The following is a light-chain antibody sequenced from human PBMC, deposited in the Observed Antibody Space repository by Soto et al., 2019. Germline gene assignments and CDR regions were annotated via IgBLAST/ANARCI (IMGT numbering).Light chain of an antibody. CDR2: GAS. CDR1: QSVSSSY. V-gene: IGKV3-20*01. CDR3: QQYGDSPGYT. J-gene: IGKJ2*01. Sequence: EIVLTQSPGTLSLSPGETATLSCRASQSVSSSYLNWYQQKPGQAPRLLIYGASSRATGIPDRFSGSGSGTDFTLTISGLEPEDFAVYYCQQYGDSPGYTFGQGTKLEIK.